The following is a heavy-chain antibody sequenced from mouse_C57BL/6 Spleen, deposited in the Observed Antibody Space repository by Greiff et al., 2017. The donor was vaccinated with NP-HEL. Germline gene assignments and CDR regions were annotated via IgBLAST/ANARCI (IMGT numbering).Heavy chain of an antibody. J-gene: IGHJ3*01. CDR3: TDVEFAY. V-gene: IGHV6-3*01. Sequence: EVKLQESGGGLVQPGGSMKLSCVASGFTFSNYWMNWVRQSPGKGLEWVAQIRLKSDNYATHYAESVKGRFTISRDDSKSSVYLQMNNLRAEDTGMYYCTDVEFAYWGKGTLVTVSA. CDR2: IRLKSDNYAT. CDR1: GFTFSNYW.